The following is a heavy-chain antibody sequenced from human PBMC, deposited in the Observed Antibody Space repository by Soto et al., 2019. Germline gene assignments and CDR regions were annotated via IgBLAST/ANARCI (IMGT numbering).Heavy chain of an antibody. CDR3: ARGRDYLGGDFDY. Sequence: GGSLRLSCAASGFTFSSYAMHWVRQAPGKGLEWVAVISYDGSNKYYADSVKGRFTISRDNSKNTLYVQMNSLRAEDTAVYYCARGRDYLGGDFDYWGQGTLVTVSS. CDR2: ISYDGSNK. V-gene: IGHV3-30-3*01. CDR1: GFTFSSYA. D-gene: IGHD3-16*01. J-gene: IGHJ4*02.